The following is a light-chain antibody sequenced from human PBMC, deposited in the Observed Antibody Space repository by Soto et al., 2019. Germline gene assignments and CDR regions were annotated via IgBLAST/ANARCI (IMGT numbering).Light chain of an antibody. Sequence: QSVLTQPPSVSGAPGQRVTISCTGTNSNIGAGHGVHWYQQFSGTAPKLLIYGNTNRPSGVPDRFAGSKSGTSVSLAITGLQAEDEADYYCQSYDRSLNGSWVFGGGTKVTVL. CDR2: GNT. J-gene: IGLJ3*02. V-gene: IGLV1-40*01. CDR1: NSNIGAGHG. CDR3: QSYDRSLNGSWV.